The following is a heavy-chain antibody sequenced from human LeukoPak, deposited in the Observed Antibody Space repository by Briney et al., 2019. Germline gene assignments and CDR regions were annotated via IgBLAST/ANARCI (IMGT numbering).Heavy chain of an antibody. V-gene: IGHV1-2*04. Sequence: GASVKVSCKASGYTFTGYYMHWVRQAPGQGLEWMGWINPNSGGTNYAQKFQGWVTMTRDTSISTAYMELSRLRSEDTAVYYCARAGTYSTYGMDVWGQGTTVTVSS. CDR2: INPNSGGT. CDR1: GYTFTGYY. D-gene: IGHD6-13*01. CDR3: ARAGTYSTYGMDV. J-gene: IGHJ6*02.